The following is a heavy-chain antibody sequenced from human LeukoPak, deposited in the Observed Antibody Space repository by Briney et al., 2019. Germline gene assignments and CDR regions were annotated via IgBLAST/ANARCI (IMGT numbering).Heavy chain of an antibody. Sequence: PSETLSLTCTVSGGSISSYYWSWIRQPPGKGLEWIGYIYNSGSTYYNPSLKSRVTISLDTSKNQFSLKLSSVTAADTAIYYCATFKGSPYTYGPYYFDYWGQGTLVTVSS. CDR2: IYNSGST. CDR3: ATFKGSPYTYGPYYFDY. V-gene: IGHV4-59*01. D-gene: IGHD5-18*01. J-gene: IGHJ4*02. CDR1: GGSISSYY.